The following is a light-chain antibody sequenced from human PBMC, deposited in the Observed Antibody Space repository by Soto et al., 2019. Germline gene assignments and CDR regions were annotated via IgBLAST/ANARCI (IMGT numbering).Light chain of an antibody. CDR1: QSVRSSY. CDR2: GAS. J-gene: IGKJ4*01. CDR3: QQYGTSPLT. V-gene: IGKV3-20*01. Sequence: EIVLTQSPGTLSLSPGERATLSCRASQSVRSSYLTWYQQKPGQAPRLLIYGASSRATGIPDRLSGSGSGTDFTLTISRLEPEDFAVYYCQQYGTSPLTFGGGTKVDIK.